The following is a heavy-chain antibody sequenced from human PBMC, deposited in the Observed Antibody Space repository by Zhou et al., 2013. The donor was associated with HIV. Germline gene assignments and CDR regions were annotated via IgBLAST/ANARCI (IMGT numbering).Heavy chain of an antibody. J-gene: IGHJ4*02. CDR2: VSWRGAVL. D-gene: IGHD3-10*01. Sequence: EVQLVESGGGLVKPGRSLRLSCAASGFKFDESDMHWVRQAPGKGLEWVSGVSWRGAVLDYADSVRGRFTISRDNARNSLYLEMNSLKGDDTALYYCAKSSMIRGVKKYYFDIWGQGTPVTVSS. CDR3: AKSSMIRGVKKYYFDI. CDR1: GFKFDESD. V-gene: IGHV3-9*01.